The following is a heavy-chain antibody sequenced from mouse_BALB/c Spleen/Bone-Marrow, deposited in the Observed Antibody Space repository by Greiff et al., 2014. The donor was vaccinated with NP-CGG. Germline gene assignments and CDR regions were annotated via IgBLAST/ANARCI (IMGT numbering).Heavy chain of an antibody. CDR2: INPSNGGT. D-gene: IGHD3-3*01. CDR1: GYTFTSYY. J-gene: IGHJ3*01. Sequence: VQLQQSGTELVKPGASVKLSCKASGYTFTSYYMFWVKQRPGQGLEWIGEINPSNGGTVFNEKFKSKVTLTVDKSFSTAYIQLSGPTSEDSAVYYCIRSAGTGFAYWGQGTLVTVS. V-gene: IGHV1S81*02. CDR3: IRSAGTGFAY.